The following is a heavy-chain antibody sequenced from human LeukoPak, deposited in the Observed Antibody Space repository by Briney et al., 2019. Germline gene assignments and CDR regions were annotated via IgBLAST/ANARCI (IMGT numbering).Heavy chain of an antibody. J-gene: IGHJ5*02. Sequence: GRSLRLSWAASGFTFSSYAMHWVRQAPGKGLEWAAVISYDGSNKYYADSVKGRFTISRDNSKNTLYLQMNSLRAEDTAVYYCAREVLAAAGKVFDPWGQGTLVTVSS. D-gene: IGHD6-13*01. CDR1: GFTFSSYA. CDR2: ISYDGSNK. V-gene: IGHV3-30*04. CDR3: AREVLAAAGKVFDP.